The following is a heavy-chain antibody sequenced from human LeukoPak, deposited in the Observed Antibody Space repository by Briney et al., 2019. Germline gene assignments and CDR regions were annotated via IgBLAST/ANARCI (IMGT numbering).Heavy chain of an antibody. CDR2: ISSSSSYT. CDR3: AGAFTYYYGSGSFCDY. V-gene: IGHV3-11*06. Sequence: AAGSLRLPCAASGCTFSDYYMSWIRQAPGTGLEWVSYISSSSSYTNYADPVKGRFTISRDNAKNSLYLQMNSLRDEDTAVYYCAGAFTYYYGSGSFCDYWGQGTLVTVSS. J-gene: IGHJ4*02. CDR1: GCTFSDYY. D-gene: IGHD3-10*01.